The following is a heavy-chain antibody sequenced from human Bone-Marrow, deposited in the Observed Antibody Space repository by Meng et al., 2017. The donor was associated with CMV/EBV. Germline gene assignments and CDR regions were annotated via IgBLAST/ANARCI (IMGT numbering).Heavy chain of an antibody. CDR2: INPNSGGT. CDR3: ARSLVTRSKNSIVVVPAAISY. CDR1: GYTFTGYY. D-gene: IGHD2-2*02. V-gene: IGHV1-2*02. J-gene: IGHJ4*02. Sequence: ASVKVSCKASGYTFTGYYMHWVRQAPGQGLEWMGWINPNSGGTNYAQKFQGRVTMTRDTSISTAYMELSRLRSDDTAVYYCARSLVTRSKNSIVVVPAAISYWGQGTLVTVSS.